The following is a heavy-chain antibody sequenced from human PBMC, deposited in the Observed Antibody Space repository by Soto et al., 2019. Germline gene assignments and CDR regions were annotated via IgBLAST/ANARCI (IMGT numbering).Heavy chain of an antibody. CDR3: ARVGCSSTSCYPPYYYYGMDV. CDR1: GYTFTSYG. J-gene: IGHJ6*02. Sequence: QVQLVQSGAEVKKPGASVKVSCKASGYTFTSYGISWVRQAPGQGLEWMGWISAYNGNTNYAQKLQGRVTMTTDTSTSTAYMELRSLRSDDTAVYYCARVGCSSTSCYPPYYYYGMDVWGQGITVTVSS. CDR2: ISAYNGNT. D-gene: IGHD2-2*01. V-gene: IGHV1-18*04.